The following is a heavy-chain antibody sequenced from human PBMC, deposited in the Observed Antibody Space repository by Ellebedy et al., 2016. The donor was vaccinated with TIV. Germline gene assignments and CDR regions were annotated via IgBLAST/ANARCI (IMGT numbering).Heavy chain of an antibody. CDR3: ARDLHDVAANY. J-gene: IGHJ4*02. CDR2: INGDGTTA. CDR1: GFTFSSYW. Sequence: PGGSLRLSCTASGFTFSSYWMHWFRHAPGKGLVWVSRINGDGTTAHYADSVKGRFTVSRDNAKSTLYLQMNSLRADDTAVYYCARDLHDVAANYWGQGTQVTVSS. D-gene: IGHD2-21*01. V-gene: IGHV3-74*01.